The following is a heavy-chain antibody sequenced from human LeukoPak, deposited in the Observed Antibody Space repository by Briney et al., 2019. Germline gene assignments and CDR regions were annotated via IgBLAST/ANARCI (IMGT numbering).Heavy chain of an antibody. Sequence: GGSLRLSCAASGFTFSNYAMYWVRQAPGKGLEWVSAFSGSGGHIYYADSVKGRFTISRDNSKNTLYLQMNSLRAEDTAVYYCAKDRTRATVTPTYNWFDPWGQGTLVTVSS. V-gene: IGHV3-23*01. CDR3: AKDRTRATVTPTYNWFDP. D-gene: IGHD4-17*01. CDR1: GFTFSNYA. CDR2: FSGSGGHI. J-gene: IGHJ5*02.